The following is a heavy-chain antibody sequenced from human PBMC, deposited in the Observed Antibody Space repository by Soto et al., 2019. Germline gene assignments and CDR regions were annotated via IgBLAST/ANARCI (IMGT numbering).Heavy chain of an antibody. Sequence: GESLKISCKGSGYSFTSYWISWVRQMPGKGLEWMGRIDPSDSYTNYSPSFQGHVTISADKSISTAYLQWSSLKASDTAMYYCARHLFGVVIAAYYYGMDVWGQGTTVTVSS. J-gene: IGHJ6*02. V-gene: IGHV5-10-1*01. CDR3: ARHLFGVVIAAYYYGMDV. CDR2: IDPSDSYT. CDR1: GYSFTSYW. D-gene: IGHD3-3*01.